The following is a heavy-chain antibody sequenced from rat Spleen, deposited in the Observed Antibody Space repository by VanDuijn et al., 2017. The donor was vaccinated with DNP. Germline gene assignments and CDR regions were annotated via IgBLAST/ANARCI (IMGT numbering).Heavy chain of an antibody. CDR2: VWSNGDT. D-gene: IGHD1-2*01. J-gene: IGHJ3*01. CDR3: ARGNYFATYIPFAS. Sequence: QVQLKESGPGLVQPSQTLSLTCTVSGFSLTNYHMHWIRQPPGKGLEWMGVVWSNGDTSYNSVLKSRLSISRDTSKSQLFLKMNSLQTEDTAMYFCARGNYFATYIPFASWGQGTLVTVSS. CDR1: GFSLTNYH. V-gene: IGHV2-32*01.